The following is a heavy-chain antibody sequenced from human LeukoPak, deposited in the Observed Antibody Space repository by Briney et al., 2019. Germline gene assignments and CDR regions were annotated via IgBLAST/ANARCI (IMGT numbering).Heavy chain of an antibody. D-gene: IGHD2-2*01. CDR2: ITATSSST. Sequence: GGSLRLSCAASGFTFSSYGMSWVRQAPGKGLEWVSAITATSSSTHDADSVQGRFTISRDNSKNTLYLQMNSLRAEDTAVYYCAKDQGFARDIVVVPAATAFDYWGQGTLVTVSS. CDR3: AKDQGFARDIVVVPAATAFDY. CDR1: GFTFSSYG. J-gene: IGHJ4*02. V-gene: IGHV3-23*01.